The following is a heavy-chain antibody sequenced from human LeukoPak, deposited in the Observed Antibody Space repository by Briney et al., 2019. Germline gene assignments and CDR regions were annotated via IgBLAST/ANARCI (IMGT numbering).Heavy chain of an antibody. CDR3: ARDGDIVVVLGAFDI. Sequence: SETLSLTCAVSGGSISSNSYYWGWIRQPPGKGLEWIGSIYYSGSTYYNPSLKSRVTISVDTSKNQFSLKLSSVTAADTAVYYCARDGDIVVVLGAFDIWGQGTMVTVSS. V-gene: IGHV4-39*07. CDR2: IYYSGST. CDR1: GGSISSNSYY. J-gene: IGHJ3*02. D-gene: IGHD2-2*01.